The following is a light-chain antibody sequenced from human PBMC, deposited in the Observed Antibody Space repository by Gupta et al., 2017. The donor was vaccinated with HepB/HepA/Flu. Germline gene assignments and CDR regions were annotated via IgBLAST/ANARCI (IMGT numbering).Light chain of an antibody. Sequence: DIKMTQSPSTLSASVGDRVTITCRASQSISSWLAWYQQKPGKAPKLLIYKASSVESGVPSRFSGSGSGTEFTLTISSLQPDDFATYYCQHDNSSSCTFGQGTKVEIK. V-gene: IGKV1-5*03. CDR2: KAS. CDR3: QHDNSSSCT. CDR1: QSISSW. J-gene: IGKJ2*02.